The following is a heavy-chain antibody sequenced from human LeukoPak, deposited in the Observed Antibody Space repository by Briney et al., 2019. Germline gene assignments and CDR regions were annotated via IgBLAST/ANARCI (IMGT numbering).Heavy chain of an antibody. D-gene: IGHD6-19*01. CDR3: ARHVAVAGSDFDY. CDR2: IYHSGST. V-gene: IGHV4-38-2*01. Sequence: PSETLSLTCAVSGYSISSGYYWGWIRQPPGKGLEWIGSIYHSGSTYYNPSLKSRVTISVDTSKNQFSLKLSSVTAADTAVYYCARHVAVAGSDFDYWGQGTLVTVSS. CDR1: GYSISSGYY. J-gene: IGHJ4*02.